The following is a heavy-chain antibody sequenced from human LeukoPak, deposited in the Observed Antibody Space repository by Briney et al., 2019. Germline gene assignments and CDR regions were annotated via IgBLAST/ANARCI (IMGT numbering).Heavy chain of an antibody. J-gene: IGHJ4*02. V-gene: IGHV1-8*01. D-gene: IGHD3-22*01. CDR2: MNPNSGNT. CDR1: GYTFTSYD. Sequence: GASAKVSCKASGYTFTSYDINWVRQATGQGLEWMGWMNPNSGNTGYAQKFQGRVTMTRNTSISTAYMELSSLRSEDTAVYYCASSGGGPYYYDSSGYYSWGQGTLVTVSS. CDR3: ASSGGGPYYYDSSGYYS.